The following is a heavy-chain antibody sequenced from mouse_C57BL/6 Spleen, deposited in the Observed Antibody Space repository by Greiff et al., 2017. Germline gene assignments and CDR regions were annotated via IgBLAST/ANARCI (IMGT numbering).Heavy chain of an antibody. CDR1: GFTFTSYW. J-gene: IGHJ2*01. V-gene: IGHV1-7*01. CDR3: EGSYYGGSYFDY. Sequence: QVQLLQSGAELAKPGASVKLSCTASGFTFTSYWMHWVKQRPGQGLEWIGYINPSSGYTKYNHKFKDKSTLTADKTSSTTYMQLSSLTYEDSAVYDWEGSYYGGSYFDYWGQGTTLTVSS. CDR2: INPSSGYT. D-gene: IGHD1-1*01.